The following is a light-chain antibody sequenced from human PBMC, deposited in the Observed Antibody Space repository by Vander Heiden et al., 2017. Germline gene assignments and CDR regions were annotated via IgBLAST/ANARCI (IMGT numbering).Light chain of an antibody. J-gene: IGLJ2*01. Sequence: SVLTAPPSASRAAGKRVTLSCSGRFTNIILSLVSWYQQSPGTAPNLLIYSDNRRPSGVPDRFSGSKSGPSPSLAIGGLRSEGGADYYCSTWDNSLSGRGIFGGGTKLTVV. CDR1: FTNIILSL. CDR3: STWDNSLSGRGI. CDR2: SDN. V-gene: IGLV1-47*02.